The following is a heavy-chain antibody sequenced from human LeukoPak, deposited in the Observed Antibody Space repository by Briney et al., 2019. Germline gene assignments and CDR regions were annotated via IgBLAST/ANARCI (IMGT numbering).Heavy chain of an antibody. CDR2: IIPIFGTA. Sequence: GASVKVSCKASGGTFSSYAISWVRQAPGQGLEWMGRIIPIFGTANYAQKFQGRVTITTDESTSTAYMELSSLRSEDTAVYYCARDGGDIVVVPAAIPLGYFDLWGRGTLVTVSS. CDR1: GGTFSSYA. J-gene: IGHJ2*01. D-gene: IGHD2-2*02. CDR3: ARDGGDIVVVPAAIPLGYFDL. V-gene: IGHV1-69*05.